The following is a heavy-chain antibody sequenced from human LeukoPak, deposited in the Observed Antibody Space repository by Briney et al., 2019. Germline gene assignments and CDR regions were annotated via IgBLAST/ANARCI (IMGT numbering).Heavy chain of an antibody. CDR2: MNPNSGNT. CDR1: GYTFTSYD. D-gene: IGHD3-22*01. Sequence: ASVKVSCKASGYTFTSYDINWVRQATGQGLEWMGWMNPNSGNTGYAQEFQGRVTMTRNTSISTAYMELSSLRSEDTAVYYCARVPYDSSAELFDLWGRGTLVTVSS. V-gene: IGHV1-8*01. J-gene: IGHJ2*01. CDR3: ARVPYDSSAELFDL.